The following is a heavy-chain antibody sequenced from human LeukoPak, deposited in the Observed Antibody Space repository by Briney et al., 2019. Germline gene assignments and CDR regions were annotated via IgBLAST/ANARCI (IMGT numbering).Heavy chain of an antibody. J-gene: IGHJ5*02. V-gene: IGHV4-39*07. Sequence: PSETLSLTCTVSGGSISSSSYYWGWIRQPPGKGLEWIGSIYYSGSTYYNPSLKSRVTISVDTSKNQFSLKLSSVTAEDTAVYYCARVTRPPYCSGGSCYENWFDPWGQGTLVTVSS. CDR3: ARVTRPPYCSGGSCYENWFDP. CDR2: IYYSGST. CDR1: GGSISSSSYY. D-gene: IGHD2-15*01.